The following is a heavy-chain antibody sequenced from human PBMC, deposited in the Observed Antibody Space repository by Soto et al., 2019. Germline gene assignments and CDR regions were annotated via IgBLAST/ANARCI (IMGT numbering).Heavy chain of an antibody. CDR2: IDHSGST. D-gene: IGHD3-10*01. CDR1: GGSFSGYY. Sequence: SETLSLTCDVYGGSFSGYYWTWIRQPPWKGLEWIGEIDHSGSTNYNPSLKSRVTISVDTSKNQFSLKLSSVTAADTAVYYCAFDVWLGEGFWFYLCGKGNLVTVYS. J-gene: IGHJ5*02. V-gene: IGHV4-34*01. CDR3: AFDVWLGEGFWFYL.